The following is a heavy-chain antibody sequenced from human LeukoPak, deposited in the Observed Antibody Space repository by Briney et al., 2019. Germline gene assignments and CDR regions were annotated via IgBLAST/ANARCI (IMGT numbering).Heavy chain of an antibody. CDR1: GGSFSGYY. CDR2: INHSGST. D-gene: IGHD3-3*01. CDR3: ARYDFWSGRFDY. V-gene: IGHV4-34*01. J-gene: IGHJ4*02. Sequence: PSETLSLTCAVYGGSFSGYYWSWIRQPPGKGLEWIGEINHSGSTNYNPSLKSRVTISVDTSKNQFSLKLSSVTAADTAVCYCARYDFWSGRFDYWGQGTLVTVSS.